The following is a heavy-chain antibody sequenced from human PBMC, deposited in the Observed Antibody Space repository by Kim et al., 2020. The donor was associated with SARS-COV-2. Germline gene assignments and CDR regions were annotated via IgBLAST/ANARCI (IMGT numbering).Heavy chain of an antibody. CDR3: ASLNDYSNWFDP. CDR2: ISSSSSYI. Sequence: GGSLRLSCAASGFIFNNYNMNWVRQAPGMGLEWVSSISSSSSYIYYADSVKGRFTISRDNARNSLYLQMNSLRAEDTAVYYCASLNDYSNWFDPWGQGALVTVSS. V-gene: IGHV3-21*01. CDR1: GFIFNNYN. D-gene: IGHD4-4*01. J-gene: IGHJ5*02.